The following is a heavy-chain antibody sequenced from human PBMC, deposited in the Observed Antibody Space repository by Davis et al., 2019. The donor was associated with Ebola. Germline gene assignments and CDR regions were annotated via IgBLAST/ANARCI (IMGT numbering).Heavy chain of an antibody. Sequence: PGGSLRLSCAASGFTFSSYGMHWVRQAPGKGLEWVAFIRYDGSNKYYADSVKGRFTISRDNSKNTLYLQMNSLRPEDTAVYYCARDAQSGVTILDYWGQGTLVTVSS. J-gene: IGHJ4*02. D-gene: IGHD1-26*01. CDR2: IRYDGSNK. CDR3: ARDAQSGVTILDY. V-gene: IGHV3-30*02. CDR1: GFTFSSYG.